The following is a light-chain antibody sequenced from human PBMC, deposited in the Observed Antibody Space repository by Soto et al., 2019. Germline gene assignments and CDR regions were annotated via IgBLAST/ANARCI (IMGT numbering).Light chain of an antibody. CDR3: QQAHRFPRT. J-gene: IGKJ4*01. Sequence: DIQMTQSPSSVSASVGDRVTITCRASQGISTSLGWYQQKPGKAPKLLIYLSSTLATGVPSRFSGSGSGTDFTLTISSLQAEDFATYFCQQAHRFPRTFGGGTKV. CDR1: QGISTS. CDR2: LSS. V-gene: IGKV1-12*01.